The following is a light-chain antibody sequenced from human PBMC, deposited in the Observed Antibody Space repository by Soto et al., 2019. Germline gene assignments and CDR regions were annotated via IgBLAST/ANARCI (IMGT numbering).Light chain of an antibody. Sequence: DIQKTQSRSSLSASVGDRVTITCRASQSISTYLNWYQQYPGKAPKLVIYAASSLQSGIPSRFSGSGSGTELTLTISSLQPHDFATYHCQRYNSYPRSFGQGTEVDIK. CDR2: AAS. V-gene: IGKV1-39*01. J-gene: IGKJ1*01. CDR1: QSISTY. CDR3: QRYNSYPRS.